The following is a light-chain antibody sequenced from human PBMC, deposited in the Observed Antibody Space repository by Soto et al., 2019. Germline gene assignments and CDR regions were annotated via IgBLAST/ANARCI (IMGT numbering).Light chain of an antibody. Sequence: EIVLTQSPGTLSLSPGEGATLSCRASQSVSSNYLAWYQQKPGQAPRLLIYGASSRATGIPDRFSGSGSGTDFTLTIRRLEPEDFAVYYCQQYGSSYPWTFGQGNKVDIK. CDR2: GAS. J-gene: IGKJ1*01. CDR3: QQYGSSYPWT. CDR1: QSVSSNY. V-gene: IGKV3-20*01.